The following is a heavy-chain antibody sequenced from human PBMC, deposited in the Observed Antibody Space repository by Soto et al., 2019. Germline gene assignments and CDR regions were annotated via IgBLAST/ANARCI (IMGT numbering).Heavy chain of an antibody. Sequence: EVQLVESGGGLVQPGGSLRLSCAASGFTFSSYWMLWVRQAPGKGLVWVSRINSDGSTTSYADSVKGRFTISRDNAKNTLYLHMNSLRAEDTAVYYCARVIQGYSYVNYWGQGTLVTVSS. CDR1: GFTFSSYW. CDR3: ARVIQGYSYVNY. D-gene: IGHD5-18*01. J-gene: IGHJ4*02. V-gene: IGHV3-74*01. CDR2: INSDGSTT.